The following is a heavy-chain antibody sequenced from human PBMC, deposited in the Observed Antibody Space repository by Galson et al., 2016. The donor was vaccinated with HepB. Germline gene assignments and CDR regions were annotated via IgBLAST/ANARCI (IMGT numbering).Heavy chain of an antibody. CDR1: GDSVSSNSAG. CDR2: TYYRSKWYN. J-gene: IGHJ5*02. D-gene: IGHD6-19*01. CDR3: ARDYSNGWVGRNWFAP. Sequence: CAISGDSVSSNSAGWNWLRQSPSRGLEWLGRTYYRSKWYNDYAVSVKSRITINPDTSKNHFSLQLNSVTLEDTAVYYCARDYSNGWVGRNWFAPWGQGTLVTVSS. V-gene: IGHV6-1*01.